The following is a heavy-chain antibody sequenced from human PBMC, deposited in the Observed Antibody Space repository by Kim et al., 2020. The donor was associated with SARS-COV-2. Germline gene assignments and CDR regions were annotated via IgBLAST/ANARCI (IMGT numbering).Heavy chain of an antibody. CDR1: GGSISSSSYY. CDR2: IYYSGST. Sequence: SETLSLTCTVSGGSISSSSYYWGWIRQPPGKGLEWIGSIYYSGSTYYNPSLKSRVTISVDTSKNQFSLKLSSVTAADTAVYYCARHLLSRPFDYWGQGTLVTVSS. J-gene: IGHJ4*02. V-gene: IGHV4-39*01. CDR3: ARHLLSRPFDY.